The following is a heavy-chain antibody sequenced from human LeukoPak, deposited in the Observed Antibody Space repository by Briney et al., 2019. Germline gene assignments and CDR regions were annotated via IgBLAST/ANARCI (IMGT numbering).Heavy chain of an antibody. CDR3: ARHRLSRLLYNWFDP. D-gene: IGHD2/OR15-2a*01. Sequence: SETLSLTCTVSGGSISSSSYYWGWIRQPPGKGLEWIGSIYYSGSTYYNPSLKSRVTISVDTSKNQFSLKLSSVTAADTAVYYCARHRLSRLLYNWFDPWGQGTLVTVSS. CDR1: GGSISSSSYY. CDR2: IYYSGST. J-gene: IGHJ5*02. V-gene: IGHV4-39*01.